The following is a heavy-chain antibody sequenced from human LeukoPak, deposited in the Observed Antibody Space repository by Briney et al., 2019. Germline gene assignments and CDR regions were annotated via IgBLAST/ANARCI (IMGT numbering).Heavy chain of an antibody. CDR2: ISGSGGST. Sequence: GRSLRLSRAASGFTFSSYAMSWVRQAPGKGLEWVSAISGSGGSTYYADSVKGRFTISRDNSKNTLYLQMNSLRAEDTAVYYCAKIHIAAAGTTYYYYGMDVWGQGTTVTVSS. CDR1: GFTFSSYA. J-gene: IGHJ6*02. D-gene: IGHD6-13*01. V-gene: IGHV3-23*01. CDR3: AKIHIAAAGTTYYYYGMDV.